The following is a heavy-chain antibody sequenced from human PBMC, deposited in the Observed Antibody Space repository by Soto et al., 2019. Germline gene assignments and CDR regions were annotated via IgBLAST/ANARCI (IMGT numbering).Heavy chain of an antibody. V-gene: IGHV4-34*01. CDR2: INHSGST. D-gene: IGHD2-15*01. Sequence: QVQLQQWGAGLLKPSETLSLTCAVYGGSFSGYYWSWIRQPPGKGLEWIGEINHSGSTNYNPSLKSRVTISVDTSKNQFSLKLSSVTAADTAVSYCARAAGTDIVVVVAATDWFDPWGQGTLVTVSS. J-gene: IGHJ5*02. CDR1: GGSFSGYY. CDR3: ARAAGTDIVVVVAATDWFDP.